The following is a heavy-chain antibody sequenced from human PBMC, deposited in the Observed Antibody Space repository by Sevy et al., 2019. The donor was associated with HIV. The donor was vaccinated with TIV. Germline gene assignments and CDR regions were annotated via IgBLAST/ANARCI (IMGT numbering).Heavy chain of an antibody. J-gene: IGHJ6*04. Sequence: GGSLRLSCAASGFTFSGSAMHWVRQASGKGLEWIGRIRSKASSYATVYAASVKGRFTISRDDSKNTAYLQMNSLKIEDTALYYCVSLLYYYEEYNAMDVWGEGTIVAVSS. D-gene: IGHD3-22*01. CDR2: IRSKASSYAT. V-gene: IGHV3-73*01. CDR1: GFTFSGSA. CDR3: VSLLYYYEEYNAMDV.